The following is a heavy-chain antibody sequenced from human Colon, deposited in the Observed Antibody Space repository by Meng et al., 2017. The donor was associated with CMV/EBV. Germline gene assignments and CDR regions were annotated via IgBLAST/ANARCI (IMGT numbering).Heavy chain of an antibody. D-gene: IGHD2-21*02. Sequence: GESLKISCAASGFAFDNYAMSWVRQAPGKGLEWVSAISDSGDRTHYADSVKGRFTISRDNSKNTLYVQMNSLRAEDTAVYYCAKQKLDHTAPFDIWGLGIMVTVSS. CDR1: GFAFDNYA. J-gene: IGHJ3*02. V-gene: IGHV3-23*01. CDR3: AKQKLDHTAPFDI. CDR2: ISDSGDRT.